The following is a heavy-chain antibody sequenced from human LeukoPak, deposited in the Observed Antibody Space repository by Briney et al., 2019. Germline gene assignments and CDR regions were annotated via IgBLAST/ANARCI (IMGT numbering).Heavy chain of an antibody. Sequence: PSQTLSLTCTVSGVSISSGSYYWSWIRQPAGKGLEWIGRIYTSGSTNYNPSLKSRVTISVDTSKNQFSLKLSSVTAADTAVYYCTKAASSSVGAFDIWGQGTMVTVSS. D-gene: IGHD6-6*01. CDR2: IYTSGST. CDR3: TKAASSSVGAFDI. CDR1: GVSISSGSYY. V-gene: IGHV4-61*02. J-gene: IGHJ3*02.